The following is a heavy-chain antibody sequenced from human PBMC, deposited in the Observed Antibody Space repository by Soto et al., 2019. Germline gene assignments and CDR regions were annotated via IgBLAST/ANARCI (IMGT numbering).Heavy chain of an antibody. J-gene: IGHJ4*02. D-gene: IGHD1-7*01. V-gene: IGHV3-23*01. CDR2: ISGGGGTT. Sequence: EVQLLESGGGLVQPGGSLRLSCAASGFTFSSYAMSWVRQAPGKGLEWVSGISGGGGTTYYADSVKGRFTISRDNSKNTLYLQMNSLRAEDTAVYYCAKDRLGTTPYIFAYWGQGTLVTVSS. CDR1: GFTFSSYA. CDR3: AKDRLGTTPYIFAY.